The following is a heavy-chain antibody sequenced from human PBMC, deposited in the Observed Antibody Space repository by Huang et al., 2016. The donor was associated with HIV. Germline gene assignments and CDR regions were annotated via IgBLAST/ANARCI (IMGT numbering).Heavy chain of an antibody. V-gene: IGHV1-3*01. CDR2: INPGKGNT. J-gene: IGHJ5*02. Sequence: QVHLVQSGPEVKTPGASVKVSCKASGYNFTSRGLHWVRQAPGQRLEWMGYINPGKGNTKYSPKFQDRVTRTRDISANTAYMQLSRLTSEDTAVYYCASGQRMRESDIVATIPVSWGQGALVTVSS. CDR1: GYNFTSRG. D-gene: IGHD5-12*01. CDR3: ASGQRMRESDIVATIPVS.